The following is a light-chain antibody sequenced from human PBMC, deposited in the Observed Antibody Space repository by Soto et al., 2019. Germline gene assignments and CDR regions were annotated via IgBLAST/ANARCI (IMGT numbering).Light chain of an antibody. J-gene: IGLJ2*01. CDR2: DVS. CDR3: SSYTSSSTLGV. CDR1: SSDVGGYNY. V-gene: IGLV2-14*01. Sequence: QSALTQPASVSGSPGQSITISCTGTSSDVGGYNYVSWYQQHPGKAPKLMIYDVSNRPSGVSNRFSGSKSGNTASLTISGPQAEDEADYYCSSYTSSSTLGVFGGGTKLTV.